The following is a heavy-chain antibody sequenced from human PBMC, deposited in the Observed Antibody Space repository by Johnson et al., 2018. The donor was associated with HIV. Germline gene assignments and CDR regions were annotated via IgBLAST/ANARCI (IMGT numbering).Heavy chain of an antibody. J-gene: IGHJ3*01. CDR1: GFTFSSYD. D-gene: IGHD2-15*01. Sequence: VQLVESGGGLVQPGGSLRLSCAASGFTFSSYDMHWVRQATGKGLEWVSAIGPAADTYYPGSVKGRFTISRDTLKNTLYLQMNSLRVEDTAVYYCARERGISGGFDFWGQGTRVSVSS. CDR2: IGPAADT. V-gene: IGHV3-13*01. CDR3: ARERGISGGFDF.